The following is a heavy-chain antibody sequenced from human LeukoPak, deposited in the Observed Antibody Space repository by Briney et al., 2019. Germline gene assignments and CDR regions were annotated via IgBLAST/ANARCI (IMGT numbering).Heavy chain of an antibody. Sequence: GGSLRLSCAASGFTFSSYGMHWVRQAPGKGLEWVAVISFDGGNKHYADSVKGRFTISRDNSKNTLYLQVNSLRAEDTAVYYCAPGGDYTFFDYWGQGTLVTVSP. V-gene: IGHV3-30*03. D-gene: IGHD4-17*01. CDR3: APGGDYTFFDY. CDR1: GFTFSSYG. CDR2: ISFDGGNK. J-gene: IGHJ4*02.